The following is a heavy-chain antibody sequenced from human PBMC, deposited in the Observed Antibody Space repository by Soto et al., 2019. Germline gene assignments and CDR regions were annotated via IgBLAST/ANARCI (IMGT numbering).Heavy chain of an antibody. CDR1: GDSISSGGYS. V-gene: IGHV4-31*03. J-gene: IGHJ4*02. CDR2: IYYSGST. CDR3: ATFSDPLMPATVLY. D-gene: IGHD2-2*02. Sequence: QVQLQESGPGLVKPSQTLSLTCTVSGDSISSGGYSWTWIRQHPGKGLEWIGYIYYSGSTFYNPTLKWRLPISVDTSTNPVSLKLTSVTAADTAVHFCATFSDPLMPATVLYWGQGAPVTVSS.